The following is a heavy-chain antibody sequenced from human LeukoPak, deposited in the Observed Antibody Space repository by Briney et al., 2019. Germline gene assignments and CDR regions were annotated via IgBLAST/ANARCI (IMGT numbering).Heavy chain of an antibody. D-gene: IGHD6-19*01. CDR1: GGSISSSSYY. V-gene: IGHV4-39*07. Sequence: SETLSLTCTVSGGSISSSSYYWGWIRQPPGKGLEWIGSIYYSGSTYYNPSLKSRVTISVDTSKNQFSLKLSSVTAADTAVYYCARDKTSSGWPADYYYYYYMDVWGKGTTVTVSS. CDR2: IYYSGST. J-gene: IGHJ6*03. CDR3: ARDKTSSGWPADYYYYYYMDV.